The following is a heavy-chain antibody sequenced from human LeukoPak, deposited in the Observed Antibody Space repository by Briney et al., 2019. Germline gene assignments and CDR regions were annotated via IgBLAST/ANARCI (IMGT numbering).Heavy chain of an antibody. CDR3: ARVFTALDY. D-gene: IGHD5-18*01. Sequence: PGGSLRLSCIGSGFTFSSYSMNWVRQAPGKGLEWVSYISSSSSTIYYADSVKGRFTISRDNAKNSLYLQMNSLRVEDTAVYYCARVFTALDYWGQGTLVTVSS. V-gene: IGHV3-48*04. J-gene: IGHJ4*02. CDR1: GFTFSSYS. CDR2: ISSSSSTI.